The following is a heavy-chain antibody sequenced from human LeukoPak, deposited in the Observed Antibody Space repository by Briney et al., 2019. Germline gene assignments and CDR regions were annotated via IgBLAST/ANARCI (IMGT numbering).Heavy chain of an antibody. J-gene: IGHJ4*02. D-gene: IGHD4-11*01. CDR2: INGDGSST. Sequence: PGGSLRLSCAASGFTFSTYWIYWVRQAPGKGLVWVSRINGDGSSTNYADSVKGRFTISRDNAKNTLYLLMNSLRAEDTAVYYCARGYYSGPGGYWGQGTLVTVSS. V-gene: IGHV3-74*01. CDR3: ARGYYSGPGGY. CDR1: GFTFSTYW.